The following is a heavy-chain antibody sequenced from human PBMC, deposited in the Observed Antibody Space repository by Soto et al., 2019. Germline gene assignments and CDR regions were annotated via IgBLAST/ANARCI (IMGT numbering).Heavy chain of an antibody. CDR2: ISSSSSYI. CDR1: VFTSVFTFSSYS. CDR3: AKESPIGSYAH. Sequence: GGSLRLSCAASVFTSVFTFSSYSMSWVRQAPGKGLEWVSSISSSSSYIYYADSVKGRFTISRDNTNNSLYLQMNSLRVADTAVYYCAKESPIGSYAHWGQGTRVTVS. V-gene: IGHV3-21*01. D-gene: IGHD3-16*01. J-gene: IGHJ4*02.